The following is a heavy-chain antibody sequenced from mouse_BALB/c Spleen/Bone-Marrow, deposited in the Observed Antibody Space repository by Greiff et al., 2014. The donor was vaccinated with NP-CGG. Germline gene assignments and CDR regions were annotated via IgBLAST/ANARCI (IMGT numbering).Heavy chain of an antibody. CDR1: GFNIKDTY. CDR3: ARADGYYAWFAY. CDR2: IDPGNDYT. D-gene: IGHD2-3*01. J-gene: IGHJ3*01. V-gene: IGHV14-3*02. Sequence: VQLKESGAEFVKPGASVKLSCTASGFNIKDTYMHWVKRRPEQGLEWIGRIDPGNDYTKYDPKFQGKATITADTSSNTAYLQLSSLTSEDTAVYCSARADGYYAWFAYWGQGTLVTVSA.